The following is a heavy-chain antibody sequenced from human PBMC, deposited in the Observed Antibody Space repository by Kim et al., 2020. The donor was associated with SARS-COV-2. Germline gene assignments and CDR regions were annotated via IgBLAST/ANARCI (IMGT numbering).Heavy chain of an antibody. CDR3: ARGATYYDFWSGYYTPSSLGAFDI. D-gene: IGHD3-3*01. CDR2: INPNSGGT. CDR1: GYTFTGYY. J-gene: IGHJ3*02. Sequence: ASVKVSCKASGYTFTGYYMHWVRQAPGQGLEWMGWINPNSGGTNYAQKFQGRVTMTRDTSISTAYMELSRLRSDDTAVYYCARGATYYDFWSGYYTPSSLGAFDIWGQGTMVTVSS. V-gene: IGHV1-2*02.